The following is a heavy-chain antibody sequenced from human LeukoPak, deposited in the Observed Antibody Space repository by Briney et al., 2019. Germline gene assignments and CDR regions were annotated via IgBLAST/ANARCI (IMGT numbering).Heavy chain of an antibody. Sequence: GGSLRLSCAASGFTVSSNYMSWVRQAPGKGLEWVSVIYPGGRTYYADSVKGRFTISRDNSKNTLYLQLNSLRAEDTAVYYCAIGPRAVTGRSYDYWGQGTLVTVSS. CDR2: IYPGGRT. CDR3: AIGPRAVTGRSYDY. D-gene: IGHD4-11*01. V-gene: IGHV3-53*01. CDR1: GFTVSSNY. J-gene: IGHJ4*02.